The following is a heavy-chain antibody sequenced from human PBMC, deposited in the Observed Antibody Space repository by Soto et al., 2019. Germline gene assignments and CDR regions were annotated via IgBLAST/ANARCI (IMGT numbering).Heavy chain of an antibody. CDR3: ARANYYYYSGMDV. CDR2: IYHSGST. Sequence: SETLSLTCAVSGGSISSSNWWSWVRQPPGKGLEWIGEIYHSGSTNYNPSLKSRVTISVDKSKNQFSLKLSSVTAADTAVYYCARANYYYYSGMDVWGQGTTVTVSS. J-gene: IGHJ6*02. V-gene: IGHV4-4*02. CDR1: GGSISSSNW.